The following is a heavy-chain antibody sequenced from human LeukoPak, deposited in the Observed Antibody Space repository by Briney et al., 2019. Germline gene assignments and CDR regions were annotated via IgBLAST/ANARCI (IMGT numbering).Heavy chain of an antibody. CDR2: INSDGSST. D-gene: IGHD5-24*01. J-gene: IGHJ2*01. Sequence: GGSLRLSCAPSGPTFSSYWMHWVRQRPGKGLVWVSRINSDGSSTTYADSVKGRSTISRDNAKNTLYLQMNSLRAEDTAMYFCGRDPSWLQGYFDLWGRGTLVTVSS. V-gene: IGHV3-74*01. CDR1: GPTFSSYW. CDR3: GRDPSWLQGYFDL.